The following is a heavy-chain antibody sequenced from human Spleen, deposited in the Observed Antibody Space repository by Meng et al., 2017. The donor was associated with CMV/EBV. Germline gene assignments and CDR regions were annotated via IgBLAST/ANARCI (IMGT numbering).Heavy chain of an antibody. V-gene: IGHV1-46*01. D-gene: IGHD2-2*02. CDR3: ARVRCSSATCYTGGFDF. J-gene: IGHJ4*02. CDR2: INPSGGST. Sequence: TASRYCITWVRQATGQGLQWMGLINPSGGSTTFPRSFQGRVTMTRDTSTGTVYMELSGLSSEDTAVYYCARVRCSSATCYTGGFDFWGQGTLVTVSS. CDR1: TASRYC.